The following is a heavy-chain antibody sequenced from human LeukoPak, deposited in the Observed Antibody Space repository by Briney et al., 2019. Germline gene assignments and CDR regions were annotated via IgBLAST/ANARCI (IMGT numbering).Heavy chain of an antibody. Sequence: GGSLRLSCAASGFTFSSYGMSWVRQAPGKGLEWVSATSGSGGSTHYADSVKGRFTISRDNSKNTLYLQMNSLRAEDTAVYYCASPGSVGDTGMPDYWGQGTLVTVSS. CDR3: ASPGSVGDTGMPDY. CDR2: TSGSGGST. J-gene: IGHJ4*02. CDR1: GFTFSSYG. D-gene: IGHD5-18*01. V-gene: IGHV3-23*01.